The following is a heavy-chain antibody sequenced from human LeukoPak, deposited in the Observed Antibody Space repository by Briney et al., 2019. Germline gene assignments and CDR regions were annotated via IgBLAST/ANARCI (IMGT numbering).Heavy chain of an antibody. J-gene: IGHJ6*02. Sequence: GGSQRLSCAASGFTFTRFNMNWVRQAPGKGLELVSSISTSGTYLYYADSAKGRFTISRDNAKNSLYLQMNSLRAEDTAVYYCARPFYYDSNGGEGMDVWGQGTTVTVSS. CDR1: GFTFTRFN. CDR2: ISTSGTYL. CDR3: ARPFYYDSNGGEGMDV. V-gene: IGHV3-21*06. D-gene: IGHD3-22*01.